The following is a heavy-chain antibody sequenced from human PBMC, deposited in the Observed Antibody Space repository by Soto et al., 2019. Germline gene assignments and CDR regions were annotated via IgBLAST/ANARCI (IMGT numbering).Heavy chain of an antibody. V-gene: IGHV1-2*02. Sequence: QVQLAQSGAEVKKPGASVKVSCKASGYTFTGYFMHWVRQAPGQGLEWMGWINPNSGATKYAQKLQGRVTLTRDTSINTAYMEMSMLRSDDTAVYYCARGGGTILAPLPWGQGTLVTVSS. CDR2: INPNSGAT. CDR3: ARGGGTILAPLP. CDR1: GYTFTGYF. D-gene: IGHD3-3*01. J-gene: IGHJ5*02.